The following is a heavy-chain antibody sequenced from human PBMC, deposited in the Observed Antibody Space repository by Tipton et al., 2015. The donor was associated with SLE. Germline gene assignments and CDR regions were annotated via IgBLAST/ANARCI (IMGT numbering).Heavy chain of an antibody. CDR2: IYYRGRT. CDR1: GGSISSYY. D-gene: IGHD3-3*01. V-gene: IGHV4-59*01. Sequence: TLSLTCTVSGGSISSYYWNWIRQPPGKGLEWIGYIYYRGRTNYNPSLKSRVTISMDKSNYQFSLKLKSVTAADTAVYYCARLEWLLPGESDDVGYYGMDVWGQGTTVTVSS. CDR3: ARLEWLLPGESDDVGYYGMDV. J-gene: IGHJ6*02.